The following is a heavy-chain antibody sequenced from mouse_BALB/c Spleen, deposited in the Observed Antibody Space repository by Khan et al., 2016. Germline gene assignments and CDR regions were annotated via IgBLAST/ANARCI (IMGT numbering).Heavy chain of an antibody. CDR3: ATTAFAY. D-gene: IGHD4-1*02. Sequence: QVQLKESGPGLVAPSQSLSITCTVSGFSLTGYDINWVRQPPGKGLEWLGMIWGDGTTDYNSALKSRLSISKDNSKSQVFFKMNSLQADDTARYYCATTAFAYWGPGTLVTVSA. J-gene: IGHJ3*01. CDR1: GFSLTGYD. CDR2: IWGDGTT. V-gene: IGHV2-6-7*01.